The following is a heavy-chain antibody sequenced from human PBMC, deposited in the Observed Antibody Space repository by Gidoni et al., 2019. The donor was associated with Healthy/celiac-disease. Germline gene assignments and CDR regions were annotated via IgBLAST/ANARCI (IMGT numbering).Heavy chain of an antibody. CDR1: GGSISRGGYF. CDR3: ARVQYYDYIWGSYRSQPFDY. D-gene: IGHD3-16*02. J-gene: IGHJ4*02. CDR2: IYYGGST. Sequence: VQLQESGPGLVKPSQTLSLTCTVSGGSISRGGYFWSWIRQHPGKGLEWIGYIYYGGSTYYNPSLKSRVTISVDTSKNQFSLKLSSVTAADTAVYYCARVQYYDYIWGSYRSQPFDYWGQGTLVTVSS. V-gene: IGHV4-31*03.